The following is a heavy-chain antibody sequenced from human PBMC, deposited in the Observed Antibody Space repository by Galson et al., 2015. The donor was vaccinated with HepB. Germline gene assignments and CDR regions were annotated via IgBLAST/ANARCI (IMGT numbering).Heavy chain of an antibody. CDR2: ISYDGNNE. CDR3: ARGGCASGNYCSYFDP. CDR1: GFSFSYYA. J-gene: IGHJ5*02. D-gene: IGHD3-10*01. V-gene: IGHV3-30*04. Sequence: SLRLSCAASGFSFSYYALNWVRQAPGKGLEWVAVISYDGNNEYYADSVKGRFTISRDNSKNILYLQMNSLRAEDTAVYYCARGGCASGNYCSYFDPWGQGTLVTVSS.